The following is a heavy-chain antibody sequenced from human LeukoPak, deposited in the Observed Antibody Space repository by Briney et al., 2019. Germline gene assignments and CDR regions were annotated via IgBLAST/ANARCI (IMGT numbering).Heavy chain of an antibody. Sequence: GESLKISCKGSGYSFTSYWIGWVRQMPGKGLEWMGIIYPGDSDTRYSPSFQGQVTISADKSISTAYLQWGSLKASDTAMYYCARHGDDSSGSLRFDPWGQGTLVTVSS. CDR1: GYSFTSYW. CDR3: ARHGDDSSGSLRFDP. CDR2: IYPGDSDT. V-gene: IGHV5-51*01. J-gene: IGHJ5*02. D-gene: IGHD3-22*01.